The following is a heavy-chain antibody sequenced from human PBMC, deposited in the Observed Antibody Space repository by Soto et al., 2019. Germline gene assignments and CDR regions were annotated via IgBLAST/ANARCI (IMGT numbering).Heavy chain of an antibody. J-gene: IGHJ6*02. CDR2: IIPIFGTA. CDR3: ARPLRFLGPNFYYYGMDV. CDR1: GGTFSSYA. Sequence: SVKVSCKASGGTFSSYAISWVRQAPGQGLEWMGGIIPIFGTANYAQKFQGRVTITADESTSTAYMELSSLRSEDTAVYYCARPLRFLGPNFYYYGMDVWGQGTTVTVSS. D-gene: IGHD3-3*01. V-gene: IGHV1-69*13.